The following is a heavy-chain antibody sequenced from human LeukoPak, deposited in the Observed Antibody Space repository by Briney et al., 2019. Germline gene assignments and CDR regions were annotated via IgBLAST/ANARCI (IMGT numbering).Heavy chain of an antibody. CDR2: IKQDGSEK. CDR3: ARVAAASGHDGSAYSYYFLDV. V-gene: IGHV3-7*03. Sequence: PGGSLRLSCAASGFTFSSYWMSWVRQAPGKGLEWVANIKQDGSEKYYADSVKGRFIISRDNAKNSLFLQVNSLRAEDTALYHCARVAAASGHDGSAYSYYFLDVWGKGTTVTVSS. D-gene: IGHD6-13*01. CDR1: GFTFSSYW. J-gene: IGHJ6*03.